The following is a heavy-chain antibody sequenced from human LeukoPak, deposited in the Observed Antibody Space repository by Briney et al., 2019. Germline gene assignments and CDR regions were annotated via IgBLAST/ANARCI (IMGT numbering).Heavy chain of an antibody. CDR2: IKSKTNGGTT. J-gene: IGHJ4*02. D-gene: IGHD1-26*01. CDR3: TTGVGATNVDY. V-gene: IGHV3-15*01. CDR1: GFTFSSYA. Sequence: GGSLRLSCAASGFTFSSYAMSWVRQAPGKGLEWVGRIKSKTNGGTTDYAAPVKGRFTISRDDSKNTLYLQMNSLKTEDTAVYYCTTGVGATNVDYWGQGTLVTVSS.